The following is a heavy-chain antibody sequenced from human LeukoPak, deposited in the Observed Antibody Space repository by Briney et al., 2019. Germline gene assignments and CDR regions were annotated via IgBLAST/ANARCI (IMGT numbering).Heavy chain of an antibody. J-gene: IGHJ5*02. CDR3: ARDSNWFDP. CDR1: GGSISSGSYY. CDR2: IYTSGST. V-gene: IGHV4-61*02. Sequence: TLSLTCTVSGGSISSGSYYWSWIRQPAGKGLEWIGRIYTSGSTNYNPSLKSRVTISVDTSKNQFSLKLSSVTAADTAVYYCARDSNWFDPWGQGTLVTVSS.